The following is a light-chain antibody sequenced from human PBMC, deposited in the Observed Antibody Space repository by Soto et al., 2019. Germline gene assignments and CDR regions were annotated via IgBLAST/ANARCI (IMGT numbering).Light chain of an antibody. CDR2: DVS. Sequence: LPQDPSTRHCPQWQSVTLSCRASQSVSSHLAWYQQKPGQAPRLLIYDVSNRATGIPARFSGSGSGTDFTLAISSLEPEDFAVYYCQQRGNWQVTFGQGTRLEIK. CDR3: QQRGNWQVT. V-gene: IGKV3-11*01. J-gene: IGKJ5*01. CDR1: QSVSSH.